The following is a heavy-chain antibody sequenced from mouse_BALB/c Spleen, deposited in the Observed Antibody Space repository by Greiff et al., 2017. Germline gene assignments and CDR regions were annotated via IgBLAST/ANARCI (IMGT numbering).Heavy chain of an antibody. CDR3: AREGDLKGYYFDS. CDR1: GYAFTNYL. Sequence: QVQLQQSGAELVRPGTSVKVSCKASGYAFTNYLIEWVKQRPGQGLEWIGVINPGSGGTNYNEKFKGKATLTADKSSSTAYMQLSSLTSDDSAVYFCAREGDLKGYYFDSWGQGTTLTVSS. CDR2: INPGSGGT. D-gene: IGHD1-3*01. V-gene: IGHV1-54*01. J-gene: IGHJ2*01.